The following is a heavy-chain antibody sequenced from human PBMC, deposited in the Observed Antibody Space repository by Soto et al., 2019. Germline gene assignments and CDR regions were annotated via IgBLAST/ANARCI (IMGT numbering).Heavy chain of an antibody. CDR3: AKDLGYSSSSSQYYYGMDV. V-gene: IGHV3-23*01. CDR1: GFTFSSYA. D-gene: IGHD6-6*01. J-gene: IGHJ6*02. Sequence: GGSLRLSCAASGFTFSSYAMSWVRQAPGKGLEWVSAISGSGGSTYYADSVKGRFTISRDNSKNTLYLQMNSLRAEDTAVYYCAKDLGYSSSSSQYYYGMDVWGQGTTVTVSS. CDR2: ISGSGGST.